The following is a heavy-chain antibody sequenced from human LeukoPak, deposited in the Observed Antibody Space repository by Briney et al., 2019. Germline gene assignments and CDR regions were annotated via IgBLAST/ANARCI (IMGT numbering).Heavy chain of an antibody. D-gene: IGHD6-19*01. J-gene: IGHJ4*02. CDR1: GGSINNYY. CDR3: ARGAGWYEY. CDR2: IHYSGST. Sequence: SETLSLTCTVSGGSINNYYWSWLRQPPGKGLEWIGYIHYSGSTSYNFSLKSRVTISVDTSKSQFSLKLSSVTAADTAVYYCARGAGWYEYWGQGTLVTVSS. V-gene: IGHV4-59*01.